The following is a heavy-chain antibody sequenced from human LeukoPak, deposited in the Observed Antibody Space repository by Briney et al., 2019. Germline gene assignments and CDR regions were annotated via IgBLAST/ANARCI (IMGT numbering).Heavy chain of an antibody. D-gene: IGHD1-26*01. CDR3: ARTGGV. CDR1: GFTFDDYA. Sequence: SGGSLRLSCAASGFTFDDYAMHWVRQAPGKGLEWVSGISWNSGSIGYADSVKGRFTISRDNAKNSLYLQMNSLRVEDTAVYYCARTGGVCGQGTLVTVSS. J-gene: IGHJ4*02. CDR2: ISWNSGSI. V-gene: IGHV3-9*01.